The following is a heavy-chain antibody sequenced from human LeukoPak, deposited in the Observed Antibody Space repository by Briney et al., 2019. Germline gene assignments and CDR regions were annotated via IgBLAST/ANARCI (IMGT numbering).Heavy chain of an antibody. J-gene: IGHJ4*02. CDR2: ISSSTINI. CDR3: ARDGYAKFDY. Sequence: PGGSLRLSCAASGFTFSSYGLHWVRQAPGKGLEWVSYISSSTINIYYADSVKGRFTISRDDAKNSLYLQMNSLRDEDTAVYYCARDGYAKFDYWGQGTLVTVSS. V-gene: IGHV3-48*02. CDR1: GFTFSSYG. D-gene: IGHD5-18*01.